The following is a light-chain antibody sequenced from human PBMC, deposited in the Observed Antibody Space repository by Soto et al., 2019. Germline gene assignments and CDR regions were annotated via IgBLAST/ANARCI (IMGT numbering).Light chain of an antibody. CDR2: DVS. J-gene: IGLJ1*01. V-gene: IGLV2-14*01. CDR3: SSYSSSSSYV. CDR1: SSDVGGYNY. Sequence: QSALTQPASVSGSPGQSITISCTGTSSDVGGYNYVCWYQQHPGKAPKLVISDVSNRPSGVSDRFSGSKSGNTASLSIAGLQADDEADYYCSSYSSSSSYVFGTGTKVTVL.